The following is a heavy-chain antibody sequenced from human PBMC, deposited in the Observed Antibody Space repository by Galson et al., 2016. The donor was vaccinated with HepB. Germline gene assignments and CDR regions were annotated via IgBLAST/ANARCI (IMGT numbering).Heavy chain of an antibody. V-gene: IGHV4-39*01. CDR2: ISYRGTT. CDR3: ARSVNEAFDI. D-gene: IGHD1-1*01. J-gene: IGHJ3*02. Sequence: SETLSLTCNVSGDSITSSGYFWGRIRQPPGKGLEWIGAISYRGTTYDYPSLKSRLTVSVDTSKNQFPLKLSSVTAADTAVYYCARSVNEAFDIWGQGTMVTVSS. CDR1: GDSITSSGYF.